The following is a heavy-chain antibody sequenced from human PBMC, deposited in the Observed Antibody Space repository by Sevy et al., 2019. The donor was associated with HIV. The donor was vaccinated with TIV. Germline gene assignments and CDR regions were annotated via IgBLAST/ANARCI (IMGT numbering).Heavy chain of an antibody. Sequence: GGSLRLSCAASGFTISKYSMGWVRQPPGKGLEWVSTLSFGCGEINYADSVKGRFTISRDNSKSSVYLQMNNLRPEDTAVYYCAREGCTKPHDYWGQGTLVTVSS. CDR2: LSFGCGEI. CDR1: GFTISKYS. D-gene: IGHD2-8*01. V-gene: IGHV3-23*01. J-gene: IGHJ4*02. CDR3: AREGCTKPHDY.